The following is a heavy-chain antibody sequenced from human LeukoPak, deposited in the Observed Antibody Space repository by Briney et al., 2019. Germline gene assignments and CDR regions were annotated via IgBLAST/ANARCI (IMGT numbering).Heavy chain of an antibody. Sequence: GGSLRLSCAASGNYWMHWVRQAPGQGLVWVSHINSDGSWTSYADSVKGRFTISKDNSKNTVYLQMNSLRAEETAVFYCVSFYDLYWGRGTLVTVSS. V-gene: IGHV3-74*01. CDR2: INSDGSWT. CDR1: GNYW. J-gene: IGHJ4*02. D-gene: IGHD2/OR15-2a*01. CDR3: VSFYDLY.